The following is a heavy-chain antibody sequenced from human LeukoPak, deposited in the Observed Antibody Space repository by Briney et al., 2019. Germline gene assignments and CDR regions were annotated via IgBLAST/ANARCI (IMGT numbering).Heavy chain of an antibody. Sequence: QAGRSLRLSCAASRFTLSSYGIHWVRQAPGKGLQWVAAISDDGGNKYYSDSMKGRFTISRDNAKNSLYLQMNSLRAEDTALYYCAKARAHYSEYSSSWYGVGYYFDYWGQGTLVTVSS. D-gene: IGHD6-13*01. CDR2: ISDDGGNK. CDR3: AKARAHYSEYSSSWYGVGYYFDY. CDR1: RFTLSSYG. J-gene: IGHJ4*02. V-gene: IGHV3-30*18.